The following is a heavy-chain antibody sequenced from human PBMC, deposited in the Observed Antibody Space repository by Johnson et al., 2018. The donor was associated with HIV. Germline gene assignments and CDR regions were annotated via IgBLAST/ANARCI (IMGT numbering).Heavy chain of an antibody. CDR3: TRHSSLGYPRTFDI. V-gene: IGHV3-73*01. CDR1: GFTFSIYA. Sequence: VQLVESGGGVVQPGRSLRLSCAVSGFTFSIYAMSWVRQASGKGLEWVGRIRSKANSYATAYAASVKGRFTISRDDSKNTAYLQMNSLKTEDTAVYYCTRHSSLGYPRTFDIWGQGTMVTVSS. CDR2: IRSKANSYAT. J-gene: IGHJ3*02. D-gene: IGHD5-18*01.